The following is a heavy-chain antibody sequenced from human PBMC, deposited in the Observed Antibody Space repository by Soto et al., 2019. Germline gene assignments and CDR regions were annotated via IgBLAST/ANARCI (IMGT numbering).Heavy chain of an antibody. CDR1: GFTFSSYG. CDR3: ARDSVGSAFDL. J-gene: IGHJ3*01. V-gene: IGHV3-33*01. Sequence: QVQLVESGGGVVQPGRSLRLSCAASGFTFSSYGMHWVRQAPGKGLEWVAVIWYDGSNKYYADSVKGRFTISRDNSKNTLYLQMNSLRAEDTAVYYCARDSVGSAFDLWGQGTMVTVSS. CDR2: IWYDGSNK. D-gene: IGHD1-26*01.